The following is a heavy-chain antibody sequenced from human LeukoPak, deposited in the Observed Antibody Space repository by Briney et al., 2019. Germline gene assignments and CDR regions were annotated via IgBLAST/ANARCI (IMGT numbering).Heavy chain of an antibody. CDR3: ARGGKLLWFGEPQSHFDY. CDR1: GLTFTSSA. CDR2: MSFDGSNE. V-gene: IGHV3-30-3*01. J-gene: IGHJ4*02. D-gene: IGHD3-10*01. Sequence: PGGSLRLSCAASGLTFTSSAMHWVRQAPGKGLQWVAVMSFDGSNEHYADSVKGRFTISRDNSKKTLFLLMNNLRTEDTAVYYCARGGKLLWFGEPQSHFDYWGQGTLVTVSS.